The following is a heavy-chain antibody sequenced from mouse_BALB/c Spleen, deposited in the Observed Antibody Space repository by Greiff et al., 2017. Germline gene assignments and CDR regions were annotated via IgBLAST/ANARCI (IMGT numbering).Heavy chain of an antibody. J-gene: IGHJ3*01. V-gene: IGHV5-9*03. CDR3: ARDYYGSSSLFAY. Sequence: EVKLMESGGGLVKPGGSLKLSCAASGFTFSSYTMSWVRQTPEKRLEWVATISSGGGNTYYPDSVKGRFTISRDNAKNNLYLQMSSLRSEDTALYYCARDYYGSSSLFAYWGQGTLVTVSA. D-gene: IGHD1-1*01. CDR1: GFTFSSYT. CDR2: ISSGGGNT.